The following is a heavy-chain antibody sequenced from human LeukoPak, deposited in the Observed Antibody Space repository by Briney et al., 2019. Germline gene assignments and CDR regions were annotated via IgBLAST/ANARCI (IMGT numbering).Heavy chain of an antibody. CDR2: TSGGGDA. CDR1: GESVSSYY. J-gene: IGHJ2*01. CDR3: ARGPHLAADVYFDF. D-gene: IGHD6-25*01. Sequence: SETLSLTCTVPGESVSSYYWSWIRQTAGQGLEWVGRTSGGGDANFNPSLESRVTMSVDTSKNQLSLKLITVTAADTAVYYCARGPHLAADVYFDFWGRGILVTVSS. V-gene: IGHV4-4*07.